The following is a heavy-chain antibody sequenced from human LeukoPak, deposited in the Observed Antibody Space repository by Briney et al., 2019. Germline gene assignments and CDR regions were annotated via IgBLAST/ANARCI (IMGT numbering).Heavy chain of an antibody. D-gene: IGHD6-19*01. CDR1: GFTFSSYW. CDR3: ASDVGYSSGRLDY. Sequence: GGSLRLSCAASGFTFSSYWMSWVRQAPGKGLEWVANIKQDGSEKYYVDSVKGRFTISRDNAKNSLYLQMNSLRAEDTAVYYCASDVGYSSGRLDYWGLGTPVTVSS. CDR2: IKQDGSEK. J-gene: IGHJ4*02. V-gene: IGHV3-7*03.